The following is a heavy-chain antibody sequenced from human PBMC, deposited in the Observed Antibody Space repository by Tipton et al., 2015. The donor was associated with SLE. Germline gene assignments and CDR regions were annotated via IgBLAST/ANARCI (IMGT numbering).Heavy chain of an antibody. CDR3: ARGVALNDGSYTYYYYGMDV. V-gene: IGHV4-4*07. J-gene: IGHJ6*02. CDR2: ISTTGST. CDR1: GGSITTYY. Sequence: TLSLTCSVSGGSITTYYWHWIRQPAGKGLAWIGLISTTGSTTFNPSLRSRVTMSRDTSKNQLSLKMTSMTAADTAVYSCARGVALNDGSYTYYYYGMDVWGQGTTVTISS. D-gene: IGHD1-26*01.